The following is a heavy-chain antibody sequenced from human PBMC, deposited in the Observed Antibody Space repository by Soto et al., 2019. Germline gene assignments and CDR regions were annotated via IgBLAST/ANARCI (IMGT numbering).Heavy chain of an antibody. CDR1: GSTFSNDW. J-gene: IGHJ6*02. CDR2: INSDGSST. CDR3: ARDRSYSLDV. Sequence: EVQLVESGGGLLQPGGSLRLSCAVSGSTFSNDWMHWVRQAPGKGLVWVSHINSDGSSTNYADFVKGRFTIARDNAKNTVYLQMNSLRAEGTAVYYCARDRSYSLDVWGQGTTVTVSS. V-gene: IGHV3-74*01.